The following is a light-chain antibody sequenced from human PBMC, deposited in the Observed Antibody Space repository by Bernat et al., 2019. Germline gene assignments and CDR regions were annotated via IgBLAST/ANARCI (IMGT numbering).Light chain of an antibody. J-gene: IGKJ4*01. CDR2: AAS. CDR1: QSITNY. CDR3: QQSYSIPRT. Sequence: DIQMTQSPSSLSASVGDRVIVSCRASQSITNYLNCYQHRPGKAPKLLIYAASILQSGVPSRFSGRGSGTDFTLTISSLQPEDFATYYCQQSYSIPRTFGGGTKVEI. V-gene: IGKV1-39*01.